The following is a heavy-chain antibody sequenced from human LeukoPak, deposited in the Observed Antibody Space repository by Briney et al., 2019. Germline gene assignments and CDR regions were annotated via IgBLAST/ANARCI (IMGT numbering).Heavy chain of an antibody. D-gene: IGHD3-3*01. CDR3: AKEGPRSDYDFWSGYYTGYYYYYLDV. CDR1: GFTFSSYG. V-gene: IGHV3-30*18. Sequence: GGSLRLSCAASGFTFSSYGMHWVRQAPGKGLEWVAVISYDGSNKYYADSVKGRFTISRDNSKNTLYLQMNSLGAEDTAVYYCAKEGPRSDYDFWSGYYTGYYYYYLDVWGKGTTVTVSS. CDR2: ISYDGSNK. J-gene: IGHJ6*03.